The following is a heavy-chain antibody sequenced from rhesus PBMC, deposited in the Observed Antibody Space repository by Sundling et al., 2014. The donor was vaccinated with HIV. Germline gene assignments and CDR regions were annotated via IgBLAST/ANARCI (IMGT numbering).Heavy chain of an antibody. J-gene: IGHJ4*01. Sequence: EVQLVESGGGLAKPGGSLRLSCAASGFTFSSYLMHWVRQVPGKGLEWVSAITSGGITYYSDSVKGRFTISRDNSKNTLSLQMNSLRAEDTAVYYCAKDAQPMIVVITPTLGYWGQGVLVTVSS. CDR2: ITSGGIT. CDR1: GFTFSSYL. D-gene: IGHD3-28*01. CDR3: AKDAQPMIVVITPTLGY. V-gene: IGHV3-103*01.